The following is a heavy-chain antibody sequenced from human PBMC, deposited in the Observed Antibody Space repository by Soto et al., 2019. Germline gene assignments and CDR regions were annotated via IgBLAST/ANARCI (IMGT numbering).Heavy chain of an antibody. CDR1: GGSFSGYY. CDR2: INHSGST. J-gene: IGHJ6*02. D-gene: IGHD3-22*01. V-gene: IGHV4-34*01. CDR3: ARMVFTMIVVVITSALFYYYGMDV. Sequence: SETLSLTCAVYGGSFSGYYWSWIRQPPGKGLEWIGGINHSGSTNYNPSLKSRVTISVDTSKNQFSLKLSSVTAADTAVYYCARMVFTMIVVVITSALFYYYGMDVWGQGTTVTVSS.